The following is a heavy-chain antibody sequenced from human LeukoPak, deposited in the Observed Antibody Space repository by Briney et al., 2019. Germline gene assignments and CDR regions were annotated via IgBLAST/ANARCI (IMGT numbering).Heavy chain of an antibody. D-gene: IGHD3-16*01. CDR1: GFTFSTFA. V-gene: IGHV3-64D*06. CDR2: INHNGDST. CDR3: VKTMMTFGGVIRTDAFDI. J-gene: IGHJ3*02. Sequence: GGSLRLSCSASGFTFSTFAMHWVRQAPGKRLEYVSGINHNGDSTCYSDSVKARLTISRDNSKNTLFLQMASLRAEDTAVYYCVKTMMTFGGVIRTDAFDIWGQGTMVIVSS.